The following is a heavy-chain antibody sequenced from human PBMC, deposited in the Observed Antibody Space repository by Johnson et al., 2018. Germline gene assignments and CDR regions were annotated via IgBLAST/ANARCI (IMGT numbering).Heavy chain of an antibody. Sequence: EVQLVETGGGLVKXGGSXRLXCAASGFSHLWMNWVRKAPGKGLEWVGVIKSKAHGGTADYAAPVKGRFTISRDDSENTVFLQLNSLKIEDTAMYFCATGPRQAFDFWGQGTMVTVSS. CDR2: IKSKAHGGTA. CDR3: ATGPRQAFDF. J-gene: IGHJ3*01. CDR1: GFSHLW. V-gene: IGHV3-15*07.